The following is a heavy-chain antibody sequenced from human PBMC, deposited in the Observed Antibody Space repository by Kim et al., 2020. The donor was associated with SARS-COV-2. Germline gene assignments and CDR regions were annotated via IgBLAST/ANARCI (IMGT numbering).Heavy chain of an antibody. Sequence: SVKVSCKASGGTFSSYAISWVRQAPGQGLEWMGGIIPIFGTANYAQKFQGRVTITADESTRTAYMELSSLRYEDTAVYYCAGPKQWLVRVYDYYYGMDVWGQGATVTVSS. J-gene: IGHJ6*02. CDR2: IIPIFGTA. V-gene: IGHV1-69*13. CDR1: GGTFSSYA. CDR3: AGPKQWLVRVYDYYYGMDV. D-gene: IGHD6-19*01.